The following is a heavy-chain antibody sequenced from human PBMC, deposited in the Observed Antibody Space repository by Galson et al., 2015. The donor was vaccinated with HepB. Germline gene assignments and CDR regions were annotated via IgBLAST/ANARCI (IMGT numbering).Heavy chain of an antibody. V-gene: IGHV1-3*04. CDR3: ARGPNIVLVPEFDY. J-gene: IGHJ4*02. Sequence: SVKVSCKASGYTFSSYAMHWVRQAPGQRPEWMGWINTGNGDTKFSQRFRGRVTITRDTSAGTAYMGLSSLRSEDTAVYYCARGPNIVLVPEFDYWGQGTLVIASS. CDR1: GYTFSSYA. CDR2: INTGNGDT. D-gene: IGHD2-8*02.